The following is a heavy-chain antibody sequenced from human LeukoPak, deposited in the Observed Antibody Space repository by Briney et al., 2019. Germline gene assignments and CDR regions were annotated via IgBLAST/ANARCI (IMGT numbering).Heavy chain of an antibody. CDR3: ARPAYSSSWHDAFDI. V-gene: IGHV4-59*08. D-gene: IGHD6-13*01. J-gene: IGHJ3*02. CDR2: IYYNWST. CDR1: GGSISSYY. Sequence: SETLSLTCTFSGGSISSYYWSWVRQPPGKGLEWVRYIYYNWSTNHNPSLKSQVTISVDTSKNQFSLKMSSVTAADTAVYYCARPAYSSSWHDAFDIWGQGTMVTVSS.